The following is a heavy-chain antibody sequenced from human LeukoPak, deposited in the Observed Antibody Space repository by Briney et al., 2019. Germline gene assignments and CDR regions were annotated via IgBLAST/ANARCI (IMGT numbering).Heavy chain of an antibody. J-gene: IGHJ4*02. CDR1: GGSISSSSYY. V-gene: IGHV4-39*07. CDR2: IYYSGST. Sequence: PSETLSLTCTVSGGSISSSSYYWGWIRQPPGKGLEWIGSIYYSGSTYYNPSLKSRVTISVHTSKNQFSLKLSSVTAADTAVYYCAQGGGVVSIASFDYWGQGTLVTVSS. D-gene: IGHD3-3*01. CDR3: AQGGGVVSIASFDY.